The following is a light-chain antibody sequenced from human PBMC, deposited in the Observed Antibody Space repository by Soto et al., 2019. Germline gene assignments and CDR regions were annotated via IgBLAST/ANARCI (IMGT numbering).Light chain of an antibody. V-gene: IGKV3-20*01. CDR3: QHYGSSPPLT. CDR2: DAS. Sequence: EIVLTQSPATLSLSPGERATLSCRASQSVRSYLAWYQQKRGQAPRLLIYDASSRATGIPDRFSGSGSGTDFTLTITRLEPEDFAVYYCQHYGSSPPLTFGGGTKVEIK. CDR1: QSVRSY. J-gene: IGKJ4*01.